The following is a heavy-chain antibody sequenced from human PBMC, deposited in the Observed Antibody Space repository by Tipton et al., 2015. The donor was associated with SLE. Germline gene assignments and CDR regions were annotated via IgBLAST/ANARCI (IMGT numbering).Heavy chain of an antibody. CDR1: GDSISSSYYY. V-gene: IGHV4-39*07. J-gene: IGHJ4*02. CDR3: ARGRAFVQGGFDY. CDR2: IYNSGNT. Sequence: TLSLTCTVSGDSISSSYYYWGWIRQPPGKGLEWIANIYNSGNTYYNPSLKSRATVSVDTSKNQFSLKLNSVTAADTAVFYCARGRAFVQGGFDYWGQGTLVTVSS. D-gene: IGHD6-6*01.